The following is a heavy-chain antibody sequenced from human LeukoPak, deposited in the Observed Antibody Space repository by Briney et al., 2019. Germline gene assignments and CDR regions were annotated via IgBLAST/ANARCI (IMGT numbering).Heavy chain of an antibody. CDR2: IKQDGSEK. CDR3: AKASFTMIVVAPMDY. J-gene: IGHJ4*02. Sequence: HPGGSLRLSCAASGFTFSSYWMSWVRQAPGKGLEWVANIKQDGSEKYYVDSVKGRFTISRDKSKNTLYLQMNSLRAEDTAVYYCAKASFTMIVVAPMDYWGQGTLVTVSS. V-gene: IGHV3-7*01. CDR1: GFTFSSYW. D-gene: IGHD3-22*01.